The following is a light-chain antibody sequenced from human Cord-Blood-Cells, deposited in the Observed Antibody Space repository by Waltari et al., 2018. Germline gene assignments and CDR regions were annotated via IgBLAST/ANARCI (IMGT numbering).Light chain of an antibody. CDR1: SSDVGGYNY. J-gene: IGLJ3*02. CDR3: SSYTSSSTWV. CDR2: DVS. Sequence: QSALTQPASVSGSPGQSITISCTGTSSDVGGYNYVSWYQQHPGKAPKLMLYDVSKRPSGVSNRFSGSNSGNTASLTISGLQAEDEADYYCSSYTSSSTWVFGGGTKLTVL. V-gene: IGLV2-14*01.